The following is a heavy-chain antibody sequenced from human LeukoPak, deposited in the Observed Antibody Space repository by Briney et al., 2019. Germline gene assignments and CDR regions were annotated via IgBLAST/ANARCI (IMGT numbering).Heavy chain of an antibody. CDR1: GVTFSSYG. J-gene: IGHJ4*02. D-gene: IGHD1-26*01. CDR3: ARAPTRYYYLDY. CDR2: IWYDGSNK. V-gene: IGHV3-33*01. Sequence: PGGSLRLSCAASGVTFSSYGMHSVRQAPGKGLEWVAVIWYDGSNKYYADSVKGRFTISRDNSKNTLYLQMNSLRAEDTAVYYCARAPTRYYYLDYWGQGTLVTVSS.